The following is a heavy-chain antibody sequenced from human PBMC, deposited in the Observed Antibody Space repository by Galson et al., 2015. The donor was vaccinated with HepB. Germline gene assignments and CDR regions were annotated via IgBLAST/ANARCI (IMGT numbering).Heavy chain of an antibody. CDR1: EFTFSNFW. CDR3: ARDRGGYCSGGSCYSGYYFDY. CDR2: IQQDGSTK. Sequence: SLRLSCAASEFTFSNFWMSWVRQAPGKGLEWVANIQQDGSTKYYVDSVKGRFTISRDNAKNSLYLQMNSPRAEDTAVYYCARDRGGYCSGGSCYSGYYFDYWGQGTLVTVSS. J-gene: IGHJ4*02. V-gene: IGHV3-7*01. D-gene: IGHD2-15*01.